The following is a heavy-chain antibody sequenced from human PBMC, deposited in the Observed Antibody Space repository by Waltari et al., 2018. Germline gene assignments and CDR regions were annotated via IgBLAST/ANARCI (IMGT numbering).Heavy chain of an antibody. CDR3: ARACSGGSCFRSFDP. CDR2: INAGNGNT. Sequence: QVQLVQSGAEVKKPGASVKVSCKASGYTFTSYAMHWVRQAPGQRLEWMGWINAGNGNTKYSQKFQGRVTITRDTSASTAYMELSSLRSEDTAVYYCARACSGGSCFRSFDPWGQGTLVTVSS. CDR1: GYTFTSYA. D-gene: IGHD2-15*01. V-gene: IGHV1-3*01. J-gene: IGHJ5*02.